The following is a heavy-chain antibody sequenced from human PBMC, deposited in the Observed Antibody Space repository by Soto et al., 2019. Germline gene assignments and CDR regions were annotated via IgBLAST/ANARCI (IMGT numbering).Heavy chain of an antibody. CDR1: GFTFSSYA. CDR3: AKDPNDYDSSAYYVDY. J-gene: IGHJ4*02. V-gene: IGHV3-23*01. Sequence: GGSLRLSCAASGFTFSSYAMSWVRQTPGKGLEWVSAISDSGDKTYYADSVKGRFTVSRDNSKNTLYLQMNSLRAEDTAVYFCAKDPNDYDSSAYYVDYWGRGTLVTVSS. CDR2: ISDSGDKT. D-gene: IGHD3-22*01.